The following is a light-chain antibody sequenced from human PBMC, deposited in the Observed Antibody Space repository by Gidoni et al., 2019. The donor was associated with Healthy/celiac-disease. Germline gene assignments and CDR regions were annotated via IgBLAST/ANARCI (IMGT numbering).Light chain of an antibody. CDR3: QQSYSTLKYT. V-gene: IGKV1-39*01. CDR1: QIISSY. CDR2: AAS. Sequence: DIQMNQSPSSLSASVGDRVTITCRASQIISSYLNWYQQKPGKAPQLLIYAASSLQSGVPSRFSGSVSGTDYTLTISSLQPEDCATYYCQQSYSTLKYTFGQGTKLEIK. J-gene: IGKJ2*01.